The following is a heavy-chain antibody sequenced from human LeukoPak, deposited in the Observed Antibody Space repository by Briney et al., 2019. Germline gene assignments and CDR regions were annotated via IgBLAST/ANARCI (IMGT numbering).Heavy chain of an antibody. CDR3: ARDSGNWLDP. D-gene: IGHD3-10*01. J-gene: IGHJ5*02. CDR2: IDSDGSTT. CDR1: GFTFSSYW. Sequence: GGSLRLSCAASGFTFSSYWMHWVRHAPGKGLMWVSRIDSDGSTTTYADSVKGRFTISRDNAKNTLYLQMNSLRAEDTAVYYCARDSGNWLDPWGQGTLVTVSS. V-gene: IGHV3-74*01.